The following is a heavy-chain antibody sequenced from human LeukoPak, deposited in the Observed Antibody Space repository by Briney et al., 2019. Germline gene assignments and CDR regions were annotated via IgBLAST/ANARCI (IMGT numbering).Heavy chain of an antibody. D-gene: IGHD2/OR15-2a*01. CDR2: VIPSLGIS. CDR3: ATFRWIDS. Sequence: SVKVSCKPSGGTFSGFAMNWVRQAPGQGPEWMGRVIPSLGISKYSQKFQDRLKVTADNSSTTAFMELTSLTSDDPAVYYCATFRWIDSWGQGTLVIVSS. V-gene: IGHV1-69*04. CDR1: GGTFSGFA. J-gene: IGHJ5*01.